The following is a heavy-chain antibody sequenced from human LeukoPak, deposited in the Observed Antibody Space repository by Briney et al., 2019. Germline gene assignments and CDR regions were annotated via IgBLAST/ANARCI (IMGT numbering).Heavy chain of an antibody. D-gene: IGHD3-16*01. V-gene: IGHV4-61*02. CDR1: GGSISSGSYY. Sequence: PSQTLSLTCTVSGGSISSGSYYWSWIRQPAGKGLEWIGRIYTSGSTNYNPSLKSRVTISVDTSKNQFSLKLSSVTAADTAVYYCARSRGGFYYFDYWGQGTLVTVSS. CDR2: IYTSGST. CDR3: ARSRGGFYYFDY. J-gene: IGHJ4*02.